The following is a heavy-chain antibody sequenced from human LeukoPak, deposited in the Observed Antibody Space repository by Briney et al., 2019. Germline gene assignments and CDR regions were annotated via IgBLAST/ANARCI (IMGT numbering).Heavy chain of an antibody. J-gene: IGHJ4*02. Sequence: PSETLSLTCAVYGGSFSGYYWGWIRQPPGKGLEWIGEINHSGSTNYNPSLKSRVTISVDTSKNQFSLKLSSVTAADTAVYYCASDSSGYYYSSWGQGTLVTVSS. CDR2: INHSGST. CDR3: ASDSSGYYYSS. CDR1: GGSFSGYY. D-gene: IGHD3-22*01. V-gene: IGHV4-34*01.